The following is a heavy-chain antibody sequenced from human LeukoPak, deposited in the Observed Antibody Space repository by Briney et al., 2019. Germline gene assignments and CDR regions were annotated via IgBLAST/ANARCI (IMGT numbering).Heavy chain of an antibody. J-gene: IGHJ4*02. CDR2: IIPIFGTA. Sequence: VAPVKVSCKASGGTFSSYAISWVRQAPGQGLEWMGGIIPIFGTANYAQKFQGRVTITADESTSTAYMELSSLRSEDTAVYYCARRDRYSSGFDYWGQGTLVTVSS. V-gene: IGHV1-69*13. CDR1: GGTFSSYA. CDR3: ARRDRYSSGFDY. D-gene: IGHD6-19*01.